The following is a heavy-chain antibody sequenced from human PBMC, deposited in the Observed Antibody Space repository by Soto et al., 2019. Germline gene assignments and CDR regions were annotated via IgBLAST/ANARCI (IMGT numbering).Heavy chain of an antibody. J-gene: IGHJ4*02. V-gene: IGHV4-39*01. CDR3: AMGFRPGDRIGGRLADY. CDR2: FYYSGGT. D-gene: IGHD6-6*01. CDR1: GGSVSSTSYF. Sequence: QLQLQESGPGLVKPSETLSLTCTVSGGSVSSTSYFWGWIRQPPGKGLEWIGRFYYSGGTYYNPSLKSRVTISVDTSKNQFSLKLTSVTATDTAVYYCAMGFRPGDRIGGRLADYWGQGTLVIVS.